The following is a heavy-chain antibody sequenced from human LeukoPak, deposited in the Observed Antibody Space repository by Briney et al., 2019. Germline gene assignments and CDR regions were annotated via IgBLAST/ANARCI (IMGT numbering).Heavy chain of an antibody. V-gene: IGHV4-59*01. Sequence: PSETLSLTCTVSGGSISSYYWSWIRQPPGKGLEWIGYIYYSGSTNYNPSLKSRVTISVDTSKNQFSLKLSSVTAADTAVYYCAMGGYFLGAGYYYYGTDVWGQGTTVTVSS. CDR2: IYYSGST. CDR1: GGSISSYY. D-gene: IGHD1-26*01. CDR3: AMGGYFLGAGYYYYGTDV. J-gene: IGHJ6*02.